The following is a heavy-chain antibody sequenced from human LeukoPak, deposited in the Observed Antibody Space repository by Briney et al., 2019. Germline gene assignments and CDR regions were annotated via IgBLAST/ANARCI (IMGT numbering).Heavy chain of an antibody. D-gene: IGHD3-22*01. V-gene: IGHV3-74*01. CDR2: INSDGSST. Sequence: PGGSLRLSCAASGFTFDDYGMSWVRQAPGKGLVWVSRINSDGSSTSYADSVKGRFTISRDNAKNTLYLQMNSLRAEDTAVYYCARVDYYDSSGYLTYYYYYYMDVWGKGTTVTVSS. J-gene: IGHJ6*03. CDR3: ARVDYYDSSGYLTYYYYYYMDV. CDR1: GFTFDDYG.